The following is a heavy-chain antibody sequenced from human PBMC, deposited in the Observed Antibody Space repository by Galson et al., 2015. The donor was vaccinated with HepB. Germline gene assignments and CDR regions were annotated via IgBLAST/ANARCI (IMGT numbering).Heavy chain of an antibody. V-gene: IGHV3-23*01. J-gene: IGHJ6*02. CDR1: GFTFSSYA. Sequence: SLRLSCAASGFTFSSYAMSWARQAPGKGLEWVSAISDTGGSTFYADSVKGRFTISRDNSKNTLSLQINTLRADGTAVYYCAKPLYSQYYYYGMDVWGPGTTVTVSS. CDR3: AKPLYSQYYYYGMDV. D-gene: IGHD4-11*01. CDR2: ISDTGGST.